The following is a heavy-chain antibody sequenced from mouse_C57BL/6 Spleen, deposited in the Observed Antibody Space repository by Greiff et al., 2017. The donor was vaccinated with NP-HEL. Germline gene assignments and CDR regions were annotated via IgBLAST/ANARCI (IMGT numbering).Heavy chain of an antibody. D-gene: IGHD2-1*01. CDR3: TTYPPHYGNSWFAY. V-gene: IGHV14-4*01. J-gene: IGHJ3*01. CDR2: IDPENGDT. Sequence: EVQLQQSGAELVRPGASVKLSCTASGFNFQDDYMHWVKQRPEQGLEWIGWIDPENGDTEYASKFQGKAPITADTSSNTAYLQLSSLTSEDTAVYYCTTYPPHYGNSWFAYWGQGTLVTVSA. CDR1: GFNFQDDY.